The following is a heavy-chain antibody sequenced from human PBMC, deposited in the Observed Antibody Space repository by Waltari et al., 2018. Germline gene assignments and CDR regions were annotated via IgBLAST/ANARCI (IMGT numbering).Heavy chain of an antibody. CDR3: AKAGDYYDSSGYYF. J-gene: IGHJ4*02. CDR1: GFPFRSSA. D-gene: IGHD3-22*01. CDR2: IYSGGST. Sequence: EVQLLESGGGLVQPGGSLRLSCAASGFPFRSSAMSWVRQAPGKGLEWVSVIYSGGSTYYADSVKGRFTISRDNSKNTLYLQMNSLRAEDTAVYYCAKAGDYYDSSGYYFSGQGTLVTVSS. V-gene: IGHV3-23*03.